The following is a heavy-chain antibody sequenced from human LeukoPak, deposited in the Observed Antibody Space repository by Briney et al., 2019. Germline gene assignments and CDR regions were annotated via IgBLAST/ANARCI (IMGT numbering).Heavy chain of an antibody. J-gene: IGHJ4*02. CDR2: SYYSGNT. CDR3: ARTYINTWGTFDY. V-gene: IGHV4-39*01. CDR1: GGSVSSSSYY. D-gene: IGHD3-16*01. Sequence: SETLPLTCTVSGGSVSSSSYYWGWIRQPPGKGLERIGSSYYSGNTYYNPSLKSRVTISVDTSKNQFSLKLSSVTAADTAVYYCARTYINTWGTFDYWGQGTLVTVSS.